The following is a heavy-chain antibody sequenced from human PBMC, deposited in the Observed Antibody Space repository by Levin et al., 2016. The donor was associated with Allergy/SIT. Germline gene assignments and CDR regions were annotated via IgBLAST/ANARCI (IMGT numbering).Heavy chain of an antibody. CDR3: ARGPMVRFRVYYYYGMDV. CDR2: ISYDGSNT. D-gene: IGHD3-10*01. Sequence: VRQAPGKGLEWVAVISYDGSNTYYADSVKGRFAISRDNSKNTLYLQMNSLRPEDTAVYFCARGPMVRFRVYYYYGMDVWGQGTTVTVSS. J-gene: IGHJ6*02. V-gene: IGHV3-30*03.